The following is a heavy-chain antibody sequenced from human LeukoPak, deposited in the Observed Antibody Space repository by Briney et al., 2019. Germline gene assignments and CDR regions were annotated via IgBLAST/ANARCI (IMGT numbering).Heavy chain of an antibody. D-gene: IGHD6-25*01. Sequence: GGSLRLSCAVSGFNFGDYGMHWVRQAPGKGLEWVAVIWYDGTNKYYADSVEGRFTISRDNSKNTLYLQMNSLGAEDTAVYYCARTRYNSGGGDYWGQGTPVTVSP. CDR2: IWYDGTNK. CDR3: ARTRYNSGGGDY. J-gene: IGHJ4*02. CDR1: GFNFGDYG. V-gene: IGHV3-33*01.